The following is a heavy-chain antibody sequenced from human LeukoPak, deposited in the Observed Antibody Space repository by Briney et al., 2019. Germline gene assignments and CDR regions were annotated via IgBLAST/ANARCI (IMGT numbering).Heavy chain of an antibody. Sequence: PSETLSLTCAVYGGSFSGYYWSWIRQPPGKGLEWIGETNHSGSTNYNPSLRSRVTISVDTSKNQFSLKLSSVTAADTAVYYCARSARITMIVVVITSAFDIWGQGTMVTVSS. CDR1: GGSFSGYY. J-gene: IGHJ3*02. D-gene: IGHD3-22*01. CDR3: ARSARITMIVVVITSAFDI. V-gene: IGHV4-34*01. CDR2: TNHSGST.